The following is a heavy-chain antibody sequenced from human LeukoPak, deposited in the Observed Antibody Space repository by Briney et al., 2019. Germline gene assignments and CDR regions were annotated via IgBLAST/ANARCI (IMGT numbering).Heavy chain of an antibody. CDR1: GFTFSSYA. D-gene: IGHD3-3*01. V-gene: IGHV3-30-3*01. CDR2: ISYDGSNK. J-gene: IGHJ4*02. CDR3: ARGPIFGVVISNTYYFDY. Sequence: GRSLRLSCAASGFTFSSYAMHWVRQAPGKGLEWVAVISYDGSNKYYVDSVKGRFTISRDNSKNTLYLQMNSLRAEDTAVYYCARGPIFGVVISNTYYFDYWGQGTLVTVSS.